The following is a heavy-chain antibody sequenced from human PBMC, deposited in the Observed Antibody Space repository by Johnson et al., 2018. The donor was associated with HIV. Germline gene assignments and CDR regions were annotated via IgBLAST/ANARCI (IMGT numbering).Heavy chain of an antibody. Sequence: VQLVESGGGLIQPGGSLRLSCAASRFTVSSNYMSWVRQAPGKGLEWVSVIYSGGSTYYADSVKGRFTISRDNSKNMLYLQMNSLRVEDTAVYYCAKEGSRGTVTQAPDAFDIWGQGTVVTVSS. V-gene: IGHV3-66*03. J-gene: IGHJ3*02. D-gene: IGHD4-17*01. CDR3: AKEGSRGTVTQAPDAFDI. CDR1: RFTVSSNY. CDR2: IYSGGST.